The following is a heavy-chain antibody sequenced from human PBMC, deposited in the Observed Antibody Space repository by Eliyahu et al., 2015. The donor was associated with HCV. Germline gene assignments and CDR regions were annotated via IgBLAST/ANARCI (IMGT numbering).Heavy chain of an antibody. CDR3: VGDPIVGATTYAFDI. CDR2: ISSSSSTI. CDR1: XFTFXSYX. J-gene: IGHJ3*02. Sequence: EVQLVESGGGLVQPGGSLRLSCAASXFTFXSYXMTWVRXAPGKGLEWVSYISSSSSTIYYADSVKGRFTISRDNAKNSLYLQMNSLRDEDTAVYYCVGDPIVGATTYAFDIWGQGTMVTVSS. D-gene: IGHD1-26*01. V-gene: IGHV3-48*02.